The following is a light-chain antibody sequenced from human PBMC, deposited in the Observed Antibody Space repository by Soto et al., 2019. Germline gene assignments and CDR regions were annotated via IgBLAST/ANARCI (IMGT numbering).Light chain of an antibody. CDR3: QQANSFPLT. Sequence: EIVMTRSPAALSVSTGERVTLSCRASQRVSRDLAWYQQKPGQAPGLLIYGASTRATAIPARFSGSGSGTDFTLTISSLQPEDFATYYCQQANSFPLTFGPGTKVDIK. J-gene: IGKJ3*01. CDR1: QRVSRD. V-gene: IGKV3D-15*01. CDR2: GAS.